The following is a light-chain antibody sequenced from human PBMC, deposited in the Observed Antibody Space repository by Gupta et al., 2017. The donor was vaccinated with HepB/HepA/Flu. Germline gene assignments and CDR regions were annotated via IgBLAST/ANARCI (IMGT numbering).Light chain of an antibody. CDR2: DVT. V-gene: IGLV2-11*01. J-gene: IGLJ3*02. CDR1: SSYVATYNF. CDR3: CSYAAYNTWV. Sequence: QSALTQSRSVSGSPGQSVTISCTTTSSYVATYNFVSWYQQHPGKVPKLMIYDVTKRPSGVPDRFSGSKSGNTASLTISDLQEEEEAEYYCCSYAAYNTWVFGGGTKVTVL.